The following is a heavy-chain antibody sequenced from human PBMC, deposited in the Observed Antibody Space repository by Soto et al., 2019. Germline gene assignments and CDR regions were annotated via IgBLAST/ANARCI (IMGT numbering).Heavy chain of an antibody. CDR2: IIPIDATV. Sequence: QVQLVQSGAEVKKPGSSVKVSCKASGGTFSNYALISWVRQAPGQGLEWMGGIIPIDATVNYAQKFPGRITMTATESTSTAYMHLRSLRSEDTAVYYWARDLLGSGYTYADVWGQGTTVTVSS. CDR3: ARDLLGSGYTYADV. D-gene: IGHD6-25*01. V-gene: IGHV1-69*12. J-gene: IGHJ6*01. CDR1: GGTFSNYA.